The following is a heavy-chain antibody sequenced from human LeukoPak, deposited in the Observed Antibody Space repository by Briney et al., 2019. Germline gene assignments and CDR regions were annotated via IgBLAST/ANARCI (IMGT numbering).Heavy chain of an antibody. CDR1: GGTFSSYA. Sequence: SVKVSCTASGGTFSSYAISWVRQAPGQGLEWMGRIIPIFGIANYAQKFQGRVTITADKSTSTAYMELSSLRSEDTAVYYCAREADIVVVPAAIRRGYYFDYWGQGTLVTVSS. J-gene: IGHJ4*02. CDR2: IIPIFGIA. CDR3: AREADIVVVPAAIRRGYYFDY. V-gene: IGHV1-69*04. D-gene: IGHD2-2*01.